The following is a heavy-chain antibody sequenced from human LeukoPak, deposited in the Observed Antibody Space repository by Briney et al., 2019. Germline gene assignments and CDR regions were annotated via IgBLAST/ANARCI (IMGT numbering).Heavy chain of an antibody. CDR3: AREGPPPGNWFDP. CDR2: IYYSGST. CDR1: GGSISSSY. Sequence: SETLSLTCTVSGGSISSSYWSWLRQPPTKGLAGIGYIYYSGSTNYNPSLTNRVTMSVDTSKKQFSLKLSSVTAADTAVYYCAREGPPPGNWFDPWGQGTLVTVSS. V-gene: IGHV4-59*12. J-gene: IGHJ5*02.